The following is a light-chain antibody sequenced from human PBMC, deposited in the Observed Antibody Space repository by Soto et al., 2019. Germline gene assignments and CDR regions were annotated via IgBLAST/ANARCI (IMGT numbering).Light chain of an antibody. V-gene: IGKV1-5*03. CDR2: QAS. CDR3: QQFSSYPLT. Sequence: DTQMTQSPSTLSASVGDRVTITCRASQSLNIWLAWYQQKPGRAPKPLIYQASTLASGVPPRFSGSGSGTDFTLTISRLEPEDFAVYYCQQFSSYPLTFGGGTKVDI. CDR1: QSLNIW. J-gene: IGKJ4*01.